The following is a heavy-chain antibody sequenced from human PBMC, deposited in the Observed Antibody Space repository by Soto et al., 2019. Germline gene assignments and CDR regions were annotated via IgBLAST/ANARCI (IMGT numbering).Heavy chain of an antibody. CDR1: GYTFSNYG. CDR2: ISLYSDGT. Sequence: ASVEVSCKTSGYTFSNYGITWVRQAPGQPLEWLGWISLYSDGTNYAQKFQGRVSMTTDTSTTTAYMELRSLRSDDTAVYYCARGYDYGMYYFDYWGQGTLVTVSS. V-gene: IGHV1-18*01. J-gene: IGHJ4*02. CDR3: ARGYDYGMYYFDY. D-gene: IGHD3-16*01.